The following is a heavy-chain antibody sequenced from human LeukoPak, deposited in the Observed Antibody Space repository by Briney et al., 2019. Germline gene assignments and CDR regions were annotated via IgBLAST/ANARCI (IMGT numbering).Heavy chain of an antibody. CDR3: AKLLGTATTFDY. CDR1: GFTFSRSW. CDR2: INPDGSQK. Sequence: PGGSLRLSCEASGFTFSRSWMSWVRQAPGKGLEWVASINPDGSQKHHVDSVKGRLTISRDNTRNSVYLQMSSLGGEDTAVYYCAKLLGTATTFDYWGQGTLVTVSS. J-gene: IGHJ4*02. D-gene: IGHD5-24*01. V-gene: IGHV3-7*01.